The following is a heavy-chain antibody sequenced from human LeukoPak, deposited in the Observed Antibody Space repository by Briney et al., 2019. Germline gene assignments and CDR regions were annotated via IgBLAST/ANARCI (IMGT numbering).Heavy chain of an antibody. J-gene: IGHJ4*02. CDR1: GFTFSSYW. CDR3: ARDLAVAGIPYYFDY. V-gene: IGHV3-7*01. Sequence: GGSLRLSCAASGFTFSSYWMSWVRQAPGKGLEWVANIKQDGSEKYYVDSVKGRFTTSRDNAKNSLYLQMNSLRAEDTAVYYCARDLAVAGIPYYFDYWGQGTLVTVSS. D-gene: IGHD6-19*01. CDR2: IKQDGSEK.